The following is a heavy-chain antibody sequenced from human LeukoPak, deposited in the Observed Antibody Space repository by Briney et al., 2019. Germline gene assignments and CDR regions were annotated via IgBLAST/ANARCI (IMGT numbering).Heavy chain of an antibody. D-gene: IGHD2-2*01. Sequence: SETLSLTCAVHGGSFSGYSWSWIRQPPGKGLEWIGEINQSGSTNYNASLKSRVSISVDTSKNQFSLKLSSVTAADTAVYYCARDERRWKYQLRGPLWFDPWGQGTLVTVSS. CDR3: ARDERRWKYQLRGPLWFDP. CDR1: GGSFSGYS. CDR2: INQSGST. J-gene: IGHJ5*02. V-gene: IGHV4-34*01.